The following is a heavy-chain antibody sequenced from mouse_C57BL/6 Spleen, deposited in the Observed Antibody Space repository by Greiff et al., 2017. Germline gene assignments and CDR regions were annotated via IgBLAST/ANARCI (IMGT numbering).Heavy chain of an antibody. CDR2: IRLKSDNYAT. CDR1: GFTFSNYW. CDR3: TTYYSNYYLDY. J-gene: IGHJ2*01. D-gene: IGHD2-5*01. V-gene: IGHV6-3*01. Sequence: DVKLQESGGGLVQPGGSMKLSCVASGFTFSNYWMNWVRQSPEKGLEWVAQIRLKSDNYATHYAESVKGRFTISRDDSKSSVYLQMNNLRAEDTGIYYCTTYYSNYYLDYWGKGTTLTVSS.